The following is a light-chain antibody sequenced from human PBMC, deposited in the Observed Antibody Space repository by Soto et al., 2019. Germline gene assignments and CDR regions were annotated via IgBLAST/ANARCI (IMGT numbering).Light chain of an antibody. V-gene: IGKV3-15*01. CDR2: GAS. Sequence: IVMTQSPATLSVSPGEGATLSCRVSQTVSGNLAWYQQKPGQAPRLLIYGASTRATGIPARFSGSGSETEFTLIISSLQSEDFAVYYCQQYNNWPLYTFGQGTKLEIK. CDR1: QTVSGN. CDR3: QQYNNWPLYT. J-gene: IGKJ2*01.